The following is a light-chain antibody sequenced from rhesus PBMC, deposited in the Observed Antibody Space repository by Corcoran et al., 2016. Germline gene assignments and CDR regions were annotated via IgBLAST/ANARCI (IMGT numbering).Light chain of an antibody. CDR2: KAS. CDR1: EKVNNY. CDR3: QHGYGTPYS. V-gene: IGKV1-74*01. J-gene: IGKJ2*01. Sequence: DIQMTQSPSSLSASVGDRVTITCRASEKVNNYLNWYQHNPGKAPKLLIYKASTLQSGVPSRFSGSGSGTDYTFTISSLQPEDVATYYCQHGYGTPYSFGQGTKVEIK.